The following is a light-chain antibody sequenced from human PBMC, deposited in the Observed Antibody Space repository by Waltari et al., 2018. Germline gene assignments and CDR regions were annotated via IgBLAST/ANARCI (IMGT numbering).Light chain of an antibody. CDR1: NSNICNNY. CDR2: ENT. CDR3: STWDSSLSAVL. Sequence: QSVLTQPPSLSSAPGQKVTISCSANNSNICNNYVPWFQQLPGTAPKLLIYENTKRPSGIPARFSGSKSGTSATLGVTGLQTGDEATYYCSTWDSSLSAVLFGGGTKLTVL. J-gene: IGLJ2*01. V-gene: IGLV1-51*01.